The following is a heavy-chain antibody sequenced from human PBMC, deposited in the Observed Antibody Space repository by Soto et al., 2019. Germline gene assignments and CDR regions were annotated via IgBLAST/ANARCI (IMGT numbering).Heavy chain of an antibody. CDR1: GGSISSGGYS. V-gene: IGHV4-30-2*01. CDR2: IYHSGST. J-gene: IGHJ6*02. D-gene: IGHD4-4*01. Sequence: SETLSLTCAVSGGSISSGGYSWSWIRQPPGKGLEWIGYIYHSGSTYYNPSLKSRVTISVDRSKNQFSLKLSSVTAADTAVYYCARETRASLDYSNYYYYGMDVWGQGTTVTVSS. CDR3: ARETRASLDYSNYYYYGMDV.